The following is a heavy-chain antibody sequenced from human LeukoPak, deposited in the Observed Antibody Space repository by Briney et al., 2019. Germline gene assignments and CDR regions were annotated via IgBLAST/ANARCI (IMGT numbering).Heavy chain of an antibody. CDR3: AKEDSGYDSFDY. D-gene: IGHD5-12*01. CDR1: GITFSTHS. CDR2: ISGSDGST. V-gene: IGHV3-23*01. J-gene: IGHJ4*02. Sequence: GGSLRLSCAASGITFSTHSMSWVRQAPGKGLEWLSGISGSDGSTHYADSVTGRFAISRDNSKNTLFLQMNSLRAEDTAVYYCAKEDSGYDSFDYWGQGTLVTVSP.